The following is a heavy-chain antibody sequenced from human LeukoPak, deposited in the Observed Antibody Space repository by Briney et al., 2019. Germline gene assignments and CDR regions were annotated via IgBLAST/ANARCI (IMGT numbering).Heavy chain of an antibody. CDR3: AKDKSIAAAGSRFFDY. J-gene: IGHJ4*02. D-gene: IGHD6-13*01. CDR1: GGTFSSYA. V-gene: IGHV1-69*04. Sequence: ASVKVSCKASGGTFSSYAISWVRQAPGQGLEWMGRIIPILGIANYAQKFQGRVTITADKSTSTAYMELSSLRAEDTALYYCAKDKSIAAAGSRFFDYWGRGTLVTVSS. CDR2: IIPILGIA.